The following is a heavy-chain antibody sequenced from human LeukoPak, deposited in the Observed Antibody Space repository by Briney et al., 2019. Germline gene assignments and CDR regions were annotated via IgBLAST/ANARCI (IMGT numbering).Heavy chain of an antibody. CDR3: ATGGFMVRGVIIPH. V-gene: IGHV1-24*01. CDR1: GYTLTELS. CDR2: FDPEDGET. Sequence: ASVKVSCKVSGYTLTELSVHWVRQAPGKGLEWMGGFDPEDGETIYAQKFQGRVTMTEDTSTDTAYMELSSLRSEDTAVYYCATGGFMVRGVIIPHWGQGTLVTVSS. J-gene: IGHJ4*02. D-gene: IGHD3-10*01.